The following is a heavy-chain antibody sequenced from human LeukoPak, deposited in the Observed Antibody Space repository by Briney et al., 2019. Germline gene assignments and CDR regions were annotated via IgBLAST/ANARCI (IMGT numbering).Heavy chain of an antibody. CDR3: ASGKFWFGELLPDY. V-gene: IGHV4-59*01. J-gene: IGHJ4*02. Sequence: PSETLSLTCTVSGGSISSYYWSWIRQPPGKGLEWIGYIYYSGSTNYNPSLKSRVTISVDTSKNQFSLKLSSVTAADTAVYYCASGKFWFGELLPDYWGQGTLVTVSS. D-gene: IGHD3-10*01. CDR2: IYYSGST. CDR1: GGSISSYY.